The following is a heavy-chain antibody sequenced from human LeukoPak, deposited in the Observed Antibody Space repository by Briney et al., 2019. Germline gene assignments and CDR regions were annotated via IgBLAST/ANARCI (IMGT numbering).Heavy chain of an antibody. CDR2: IYYSGST. Sequence: PSQTLSLTCTVSGVSISSGGYYWSWIRQHPGKGLEWIGYIYYSGSTYYNPSLKSRVTISVDTSKNQFSLKLSSVTAADTAVYYCARGVGYYGSGSYNGMDVWGQGTTVTVSS. CDR1: GVSISSGGYY. V-gene: IGHV4-31*03. CDR3: ARGVGYYGSGSYNGMDV. D-gene: IGHD3-10*01. J-gene: IGHJ6*02.